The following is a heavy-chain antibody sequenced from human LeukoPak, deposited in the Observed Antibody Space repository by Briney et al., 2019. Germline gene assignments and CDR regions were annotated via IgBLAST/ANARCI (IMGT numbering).Heavy chain of an antibody. CDR3: ARGSWGYCSSTSCSTGGDYYYMDV. Sequence: SVKVSCKASGYTFTSYGISWVRQAPGQGLEWMGGIIPIFGTANYAQKFQGRVTITADESTSTAYMELSSLRSEDTAVYYCARGSWGYCSSTSCSTGGDYYYMDVWGKGTTVTVSS. V-gene: IGHV1-69*13. J-gene: IGHJ6*03. D-gene: IGHD2-2*01. CDR2: IIPIFGTA. CDR1: GYTFTSYG.